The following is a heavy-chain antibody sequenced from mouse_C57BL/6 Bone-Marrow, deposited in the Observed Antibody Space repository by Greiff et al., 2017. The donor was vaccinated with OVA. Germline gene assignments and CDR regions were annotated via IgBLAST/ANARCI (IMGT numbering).Heavy chain of an antibody. CDR3: ARHEGYDCGSSHWYFDV. V-gene: IGHV1-62-2*01. J-gene: IGHJ1*03. CDR1: GYTFTEYT. CDR2: FYPGSGSI. D-gene: IGHD1-1*01. Sequence: LVKPGASVKLSCKASGYTFTEYTIPWVKQRSGQGLEWIGWFYPGSGSIKYNEKFKDKATLTADKSSSTVYMELSRLTSEDSAVYFCARHEGYDCGSSHWYFDVWGTGTTVTVSS.